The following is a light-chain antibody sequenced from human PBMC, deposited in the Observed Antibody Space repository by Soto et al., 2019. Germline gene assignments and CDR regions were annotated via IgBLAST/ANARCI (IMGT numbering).Light chain of an antibody. CDR1: QSVSNW. Sequence: DIQMTQSPSTLSASVGERVTITCRASQSVSNWLAWYQQKPGKAPKLLIYDVSSLESGVPSRFSGSGSGTEFTLTISSLQPDDFATYYCQQYNSYSRTFGQGTKVDIK. V-gene: IGKV1-5*01. CDR2: DVS. CDR3: QQYNSYSRT. J-gene: IGKJ1*01.